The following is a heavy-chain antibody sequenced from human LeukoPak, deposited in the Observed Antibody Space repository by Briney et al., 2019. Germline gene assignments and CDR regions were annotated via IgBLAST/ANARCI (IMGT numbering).Heavy chain of an antibody. J-gene: IGHJ3*01. CDR1: GGSISGTYY. V-gene: IGHV4-59*08. D-gene: IGHD3-16*01. Sequence: PSETLSLTCTVSGGSISGTYYWSWIRQPPGKGLEWIGYIYYTGTTDSNPSLKSRVTISLDTPKNQFSLNLSSVTAADTAVYYCARRWVYDKRAFDAWGQGTMVTVSS. CDR2: IYYTGTT. CDR3: ARRWVYDKRAFDA.